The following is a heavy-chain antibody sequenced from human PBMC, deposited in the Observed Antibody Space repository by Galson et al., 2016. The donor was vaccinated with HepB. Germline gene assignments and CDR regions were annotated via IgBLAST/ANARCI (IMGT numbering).Heavy chain of an antibody. CDR2: ISSSSSYT. D-gene: IGHD6-6*01. CDR3: ARDPTYSSTYNWFDP. J-gene: IGHJ5*02. CDR1: GFSFSDDY. Sequence: SLRLSCAASGFSFSDDYMSWLRQAPGKGLEWVSYISSSSSYTNYADSVRGRFTIPRDNAKNSLYLQMNSLRAEDTAVYYCARDPTYSSTYNWFDPWGQGTLVTVSS. V-gene: IGHV3-11*06.